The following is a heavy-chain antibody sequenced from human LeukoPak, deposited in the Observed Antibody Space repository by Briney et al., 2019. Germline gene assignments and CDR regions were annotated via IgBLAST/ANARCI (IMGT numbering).Heavy chain of an antibody. D-gene: IGHD5-12*01. Sequence: GGSLRLSCAASGFTFNNYWMHWVRQAPGKGLVWVSRINNDGSSTSYADSVKGRFTISRDNAKNSLYLQMNSLRAEDTAVYYCARVAYSGYDFGFDYWGQGTLVTVSS. J-gene: IGHJ4*02. CDR2: INNDGSST. V-gene: IGHV3-74*03. CDR1: GFTFNNYW. CDR3: ARVAYSGYDFGFDY.